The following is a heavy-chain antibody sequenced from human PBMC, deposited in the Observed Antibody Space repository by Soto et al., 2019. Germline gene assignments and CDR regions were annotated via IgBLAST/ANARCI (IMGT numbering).Heavy chain of an antibody. Sequence: QITLKESGPTLVKPTQTLTLTCTFSGFSLSTSGVGVGWIRQPPGKALEWLALIYWDDDKRYSPSLKSRLTIXKXTXXNQVVLTMTNMDPVDTATYYCAHKNGAFRSSWFDPWGQGTLVTVSS. J-gene: IGHJ5*02. CDR2: IYWDDDK. CDR1: GFSLSTSGVG. V-gene: IGHV2-5*02. D-gene: IGHD4-17*01. CDR3: AHKNGAFRSSWFDP.